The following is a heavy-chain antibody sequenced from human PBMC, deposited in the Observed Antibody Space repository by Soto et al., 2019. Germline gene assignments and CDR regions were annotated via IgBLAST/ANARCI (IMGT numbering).Heavy chain of an antibody. CDR2: IIPIFGTA. V-gene: IGHV1-69*13. D-gene: IGHD3-22*01. J-gene: IGHJ3*02. CDR3: AREGGVYYYDSSGYGSGAFDI. CDR1: GGTFSSYA. Sequence: SVKVSCKASGGTFSSYAISWVRQAPGQGLEWMGGIIPIFGTANYAQKFQGRVTITADESTSTADMELSSLRSEDTAVYYCAREGGVYYYDSSGYGSGAFDIWGQGTMVTVSS.